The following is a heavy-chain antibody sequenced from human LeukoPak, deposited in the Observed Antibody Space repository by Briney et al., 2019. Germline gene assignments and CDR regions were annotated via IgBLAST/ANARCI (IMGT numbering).Heavy chain of an antibody. V-gene: IGHV3-7*02. CDR3: SIHTSNRFDP. J-gene: IGHJ5*02. D-gene: IGHD2-2*01. Sequence: GGSLRLSCTASGFTFSSYAMSWVRQAPGKGLEWVANINQDGSEKCYVDSVEGRFTISRDNAKNSLYLQMNSLRADDTAVYYCSIHTSNRFDPWGQGTLVTVSS. CDR2: INQDGSEK. CDR1: GFTFSSYA.